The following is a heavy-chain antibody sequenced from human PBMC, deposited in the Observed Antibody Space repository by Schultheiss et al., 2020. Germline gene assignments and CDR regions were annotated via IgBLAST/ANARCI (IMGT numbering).Heavy chain of an antibody. CDR2: ISYDGSNK. D-gene: IGHD6-13*01. V-gene: IGHV3-30*04. J-gene: IGHJ5*02. CDR1: GFTFSSYA. Sequence: GESLKISCAASGFTFSSYAMHWVRQAPGKGLEWVAVISYDGSNKYYADSVKGRFTISRDNSKNTLYLQMNSLRAEDTAVYYCASDIAAAAGFDPWGQGTLVTVSS. CDR3: ASDIAAAAGFDP.